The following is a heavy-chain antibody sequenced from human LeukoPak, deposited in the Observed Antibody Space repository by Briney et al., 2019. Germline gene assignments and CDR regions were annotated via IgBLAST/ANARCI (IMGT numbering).Heavy chain of an antibody. Sequence: SETLSLTRTVSGGSISSYYWSWIRQPPGKGLEWIGYIYYSGSTNYNPSLKSRVTISVDTSKNQFSLKLGSVTAADTAVYYCARHRGYYDILTGYPLPVGYFDYWGQGTLVTVSS. CDR2: IYYSGST. CDR3: ARHRGYYDILTGYPLPVGYFDY. D-gene: IGHD3-9*01. V-gene: IGHV4-59*08. J-gene: IGHJ4*02. CDR1: GGSISSYY.